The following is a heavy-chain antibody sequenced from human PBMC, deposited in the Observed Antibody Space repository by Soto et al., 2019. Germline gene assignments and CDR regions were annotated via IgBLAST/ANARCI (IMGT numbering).Heavy chain of an antibody. CDR2: IHYSGST. CDR3: ARDRVGTAGYYYYGMDV. V-gene: IGHV4-59*01. CDR1: GGSISHYY. J-gene: IGHJ6*02. Sequence: SETLSLTCTVSGGSISHYYWSWIRQPPGKGLEWIGYIHYSGSTNYNPSLKSRVTLSVDTSKNQFSLKLSSVTAADTAVYYCARDRVGTAGYYYYGMDVWGQGTAVTVSS. D-gene: IGHD6-25*01.